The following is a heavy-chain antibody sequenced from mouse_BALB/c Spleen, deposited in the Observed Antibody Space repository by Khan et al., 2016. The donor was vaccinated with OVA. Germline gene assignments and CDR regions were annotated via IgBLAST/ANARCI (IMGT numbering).Heavy chain of an antibody. D-gene: IGHD2-14*01. CDR2: INYSGST. CDR1: GYSITSDSA. V-gene: IGHV3-2*02. J-gene: IGHJ3*01. Sequence: EVKLQESGPGLVKPSQSLSLTCTVTGYSITSDSAWNWIRQFPGNKLEWMGYINYSGSTSYNPPLKSRISITRDTSKNQFFLQLNSVTTEDTATYFCARGVRLTYWGQGTLVTVSA. CDR3: ARGVRLTY.